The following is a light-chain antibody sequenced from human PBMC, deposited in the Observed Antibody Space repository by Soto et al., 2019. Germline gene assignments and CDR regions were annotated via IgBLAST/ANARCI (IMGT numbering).Light chain of an antibody. CDR3: QQYNNWPSIT. Sequence: EIVMTQSPATLSVSPGARATLSSRASQSVSSNLACYQQKPGQAPRLIXYGASTRATGIPARFSGSGSGTELTLTISSLQSEDFAVYYCQQYNNWPSITFGQGTRLEIK. J-gene: IGKJ5*01. CDR1: QSVSSN. V-gene: IGKV3D-15*01. CDR2: GAS.